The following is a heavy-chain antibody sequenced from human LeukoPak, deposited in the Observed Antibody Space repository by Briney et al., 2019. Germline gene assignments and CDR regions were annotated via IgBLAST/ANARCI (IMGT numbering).Heavy chain of an antibody. Sequence: GRSLRLSCAASGFTFSSYAMHWVRQAPGKGLEWVAVISYDGSNKYYADSVKGRFTISRDNSKNTLYLQMNSLRAEDTAVYYCAKDLSYASVTTGYWGQGTLVTVSS. J-gene: IGHJ4*02. V-gene: IGHV3-30-3*01. CDR1: GFTFSSYA. CDR2: ISYDGSNK. D-gene: IGHD4-17*01. CDR3: AKDLSYASVTTGY.